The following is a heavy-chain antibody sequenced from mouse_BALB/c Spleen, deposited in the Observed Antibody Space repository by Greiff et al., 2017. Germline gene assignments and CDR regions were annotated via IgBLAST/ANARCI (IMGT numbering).Heavy chain of an antibody. CDR2: ISSGGSYT. CDR3: ARHDYGRSFDY. CDR1: GFTFSSYA. Sequence: EVMLVESGGGLVKPGGSLKLSCAASGFTFSSYAMSWVRQTPEKRLEWVATISSGGSYTYYPDSVKGRFTISRDNAKNTLYLQMSSLRSEDTAMYYCARHDYGRSFDYWGQGTTLTVSS. D-gene: IGHD1-2*01. V-gene: IGHV5-9-3*01. J-gene: IGHJ2*01.